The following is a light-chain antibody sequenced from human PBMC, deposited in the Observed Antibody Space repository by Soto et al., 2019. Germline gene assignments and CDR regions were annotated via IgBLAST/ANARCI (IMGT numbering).Light chain of an antibody. V-gene: IGLV2-8*01. CDR1: SSDVVGYNY. CDR3: CSYAGSNNFPYV. J-gene: IGLJ1*01. CDR2: EVS. Sequence: QSVLTQPPSASGSPGQSVTISRTGTSSDVVGYNYVSWYQQHPGKAPKLMIYEVSKRPSGVPDRFSGSKPGNTASLTVSGLQAEDEADYYCCSYAGSNNFPYVFGTGTKVTVL.